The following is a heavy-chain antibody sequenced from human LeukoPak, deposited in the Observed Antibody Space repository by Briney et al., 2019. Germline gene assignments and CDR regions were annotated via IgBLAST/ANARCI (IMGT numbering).Heavy chain of an antibody. CDR2: ISSSGSTI. CDR3: ARGSAYYYDSSGRFDY. V-gene: IGHV3-11*04. CDR1: GFTFSDYC. D-gene: IGHD3-22*01. J-gene: IGHJ4*02. Sequence: GGSLRLSXAASGFTFSDYCMSWVRQAPGKGLEWVSYISSSGSTIYYADSVKGRFTISRDNAKNSLYLQMNSLRAEDTAVYYCARGSAYYYDSSGRFDYWGQGTLVTVSS.